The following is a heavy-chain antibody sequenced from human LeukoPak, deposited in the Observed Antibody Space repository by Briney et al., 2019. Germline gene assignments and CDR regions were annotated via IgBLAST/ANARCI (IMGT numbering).Heavy chain of an antibody. CDR3: TTDFWSGYYTFDY. D-gene: IGHD3-3*01. V-gene: IGHV3-15*01. CDR1: GFTFSNAW. Sequence: GGSLRLSCAASGFTFSNAWMSWVRQAPGKGLEWVGRIKSKTDGGTTDYAAPVKGRFTISRDDSKNTLYLLMNSLKTEDTAVYYCTTDFWSGYYTFDYWGQGTLVTVSS. J-gene: IGHJ4*02. CDR2: IKSKTDGGTT.